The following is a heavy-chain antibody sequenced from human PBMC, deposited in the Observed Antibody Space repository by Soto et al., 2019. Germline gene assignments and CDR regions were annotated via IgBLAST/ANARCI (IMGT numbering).Heavy chain of an antibody. J-gene: IGHJ4*02. D-gene: IGHD6-13*01. CDR2: ILYDGSHR. Sequence: QVQLVESGGGVVQPGRSLRLSCEASGFTFSTYAMHWVRQAPGKGLEWLAVILYDGSHRNYGDSVKDRFTVSRDNSKNTLYLQVNSLKPEDTAVYSCARDIGSGAVAGFDYWGQGTLVTVSS. CDR3: ARDIGSGAVAGFDY. V-gene: IGHV3-30-3*01. CDR1: GFTFSTYA.